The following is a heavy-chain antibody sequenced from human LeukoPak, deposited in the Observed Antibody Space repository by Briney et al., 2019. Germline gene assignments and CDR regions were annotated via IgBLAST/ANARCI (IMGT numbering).Heavy chain of an antibody. J-gene: IGHJ4*02. CDR3: ARVRELYRDY. V-gene: IGHV3-21*01. CDR2: ISTSSSYL. CDR1: GFTFSTSA. D-gene: IGHD1-26*01. Sequence: GGSLRLSCAASGFTFSTSAMTWVRQAPGKGLEWVSSISTSSSYLFYADSVKGRFTISRDNAKNSLYLQMNSLRAEDTAVYYCARVRELYRDYWGQGILVTVSS.